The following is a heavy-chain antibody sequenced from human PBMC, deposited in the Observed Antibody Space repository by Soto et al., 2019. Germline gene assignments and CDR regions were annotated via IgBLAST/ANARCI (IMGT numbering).Heavy chain of an antibody. CDR3: ARGRSLFRAGDTSVNFFDY. CDR2: INGGNGDT. D-gene: IGHD1-26*01. CDR1: GYTLSSYG. J-gene: IGHJ4*02. V-gene: IGHV1-3*01. Sequence: GASVKVSCKASGYTLSSYGIHWVRQAPGQRLEWMGGINGGNGDTMYAQKFQDRVTMTRGTSANTAYMEVSSLASKDTAVYYCARGRSLFRAGDTSVNFFDYWGQGTLVTVSS.